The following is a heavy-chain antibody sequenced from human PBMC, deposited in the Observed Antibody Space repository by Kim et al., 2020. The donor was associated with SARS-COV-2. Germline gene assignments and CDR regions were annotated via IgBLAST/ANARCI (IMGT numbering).Heavy chain of an antibody. CDR3: AGGRYPGYCNF. J-gene: IGHJ4*02. CDR2: IKQDGGKK. D-gene: IGHD1-26*01. Sequence: GGSLRLSCAASGFIFSSYWMSWVRQAPGKGLEWVASIKQDGGKKYNVDSVKGRFTISRDNTKNSLYLQMNSLRTEDTAVYFCAGGRYPGYCNFWGQGTLVTVCS. V-gene: IGHV3-7*03. CDR1: GFIFSSYW.